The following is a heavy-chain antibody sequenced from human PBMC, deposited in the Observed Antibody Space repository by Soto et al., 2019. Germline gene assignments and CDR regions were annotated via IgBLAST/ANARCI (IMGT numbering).Heavy chain of an antibody. V-gene: IGHV3-21*01. J-gene: IGHJ4*02. CDR1: GFTFRSYT. D-gene: IGHD6-19*01. CDR3: AREGTVAEFDS. CDR2: ISSGSSYI. Sequence: EVQLVESGGGLVKPGGSLRLSCAASGFTFRSYTMNWVRQTPGEGLEWVSSISSGSSYIYYADSLKGRFTISRDNAKNSLYLQMNSLRAEDTAIYYCAREGTVAEFDSWGQGTLVTVSS.